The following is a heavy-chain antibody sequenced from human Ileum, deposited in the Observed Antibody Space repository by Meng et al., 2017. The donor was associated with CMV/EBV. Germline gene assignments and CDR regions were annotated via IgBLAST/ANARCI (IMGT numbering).Heavy chain of an antibody. D-gene: IGHD6-6*01. CDR3: ARSSSSSDYYHGMDV. CDR1: GFTFSLYA. V-gene: IGHV3-53*01. J-gene: IGHJ6*02. CDR2: IYSDDST. Sequence: GEPLKISCTASGFTFSLYAMSWVRQAPGKGLEWVSVIYSDDSTYYADSVKGRFTISRDNSKNTLYLQMNSLRAEDTAVYYCARSSSSSDYYHGMDVWGQGTTVTVSS.